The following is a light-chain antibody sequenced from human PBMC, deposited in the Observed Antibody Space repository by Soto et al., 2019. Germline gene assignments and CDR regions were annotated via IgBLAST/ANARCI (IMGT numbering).Light chain of an antibody. CDR1: QSVRSGH. V-gene: IGKV3-20*01. Sequence: EIVLTQSPDTLSLSPGERATLSCRASQSVRSGHLAWYQQKPGQAPRLVIFDASSRASGTPERFSGSGSGTDFTLTITRLEPEDFAVYYCQQYGSSGTFGQGTKVDI. CDR3: QQYGSSGT. CDR2: DAS. J-gene: IGKJ1*01.